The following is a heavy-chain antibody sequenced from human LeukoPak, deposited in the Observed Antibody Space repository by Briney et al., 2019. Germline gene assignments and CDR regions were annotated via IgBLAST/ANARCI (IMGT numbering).Heavy chain of an antibody. CDR2: ISSSSSYI. Sequence: GGSLRLSCAASGFTFSSYGMSWVRQAPGKGLEWVSSISSSSSYIYYADSVKGRFTISRDNAKNSLYLQMNSLRAEDTAVYYCASGSKDGDYLDVVTFDIWGQGTMVTVSS. J-gene: IGHJ3*02. D-gene: IGHD4-17*01. V-gene: IGHV3-21*01. CDR1: GFTFSSYG. CDR3: ASGSKDGDYLDVVTFDI.